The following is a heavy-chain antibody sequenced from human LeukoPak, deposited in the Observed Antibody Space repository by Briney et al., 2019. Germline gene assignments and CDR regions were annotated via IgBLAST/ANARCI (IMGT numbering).Heavy chain of an antibody. CDR2: INHSGST. CDR1: VGSFSDYF. D-gene: IGHD2-8*02. V-gene: IGHV4-34*01. J-gene: IGHJ6*02. Sequence: PSETLSLTCAVYVGSFSDYFWTWIRQPPGKGLEWIGEINHSGSTNYNPSLKSRVTISVDTSKNQFSLKLTSVTAADTALYYCARGLVEDDDAAGNFFRWARPHGHGMDVWGQGTTVSVSS. CDR3: ARGLVEDDDAAGNFFRWARPHGHGMDV.